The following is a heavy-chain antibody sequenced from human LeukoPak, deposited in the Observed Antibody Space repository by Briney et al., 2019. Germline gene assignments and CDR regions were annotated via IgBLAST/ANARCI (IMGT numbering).Heavy chain of an antibody. V-gene: IGHV3-7*01. CDR3: ARVVSGWSQYYFDY. Sequence: PGGSLRLSCAASGFTFSSYWMSWVRQAPGKGLEWVANIKQDGSEKYYVDSVKGRFTISRDNAKNSLYLQMNSLRAEDTAVYYCARVVSGWSQYYFDYWGQGTLVTVSS. CDR1: GFTFSSYW. D-gene: IGHD6-19*01. J-gene: IGHJ4*02. CDR2: IKQDGSEK.